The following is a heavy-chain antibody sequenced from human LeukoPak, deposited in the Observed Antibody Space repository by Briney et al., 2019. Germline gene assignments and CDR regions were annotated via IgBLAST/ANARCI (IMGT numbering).Heavy chain of an antibody. CDR1: GGSISSSSYY. CDR3: ARHITMIVAVTYFDY. Sequence: SETLSLTCTVSGGSISSSSYYWGWIRQPPGKGLEWIGSIYYSGSTYYNPSLKSRVTISVDTSKNQFSLKLSSVTAADTAVYYCARHITMIVAVTYFDYWGQGTLVTVSS. V-gene: IGHV4-39*01. CDR2: IYYSGST. D-gene: IGHD3-22*01. J-gene: IGHJ4*02.